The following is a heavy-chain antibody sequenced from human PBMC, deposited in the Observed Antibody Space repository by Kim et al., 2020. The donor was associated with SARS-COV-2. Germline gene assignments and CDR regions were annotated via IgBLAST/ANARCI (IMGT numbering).Heavy chain of an antibody. CDR3: AKAGTGWLNDY. Sequence: GGSLRLSCAASAFTFSSYDMSWVRQVPGKGLEWVSSISRSGTNTYYADSVKGRFITSRDNSKNTLFLQMNSLRAEDTAVYYCAKAGTGWLNDYWGQGTLVTVSS. CDR2: ISRSGTNT. CDR1: AFTFSSYD. J-gene: IGHJ4*02. D-gene: IGHD6-19*01. V-gene: IGHV3-23*01.